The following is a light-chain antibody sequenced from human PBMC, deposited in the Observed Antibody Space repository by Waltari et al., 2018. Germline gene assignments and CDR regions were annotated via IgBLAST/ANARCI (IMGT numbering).Light chain of an antibody. CDR2: RAS. V-gene: IGKV3-20*01. CDR3: HQYERSPET. CDR1: QSVTSSY. J-gene: IGKJ1*01. Sequence: EIVLTPSPGTLSLSPGERATLSCRANQSVTSSYIAWYLQKPGQGPRLLIYRASSRATGIPDRFSVSGSGTDFTLTITTLEPEDFGVYYCHQYERSPETFGQGTKLEIK.